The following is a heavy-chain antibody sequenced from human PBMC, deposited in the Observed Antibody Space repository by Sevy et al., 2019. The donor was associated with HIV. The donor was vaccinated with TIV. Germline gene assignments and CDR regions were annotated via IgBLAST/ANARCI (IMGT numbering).Heavy chain of an antibody. CDR3: ASHHCSGGSCYSDAFDI. V-gene: IGHV3-23*01. D-gene: IGHD2-15*01. CDR2: INGKGRST. CDR1: GFTFSGYA. J-gene: IGHJ3*02. Sequence: GGSLRLSCAASGFTFSGYAMNWVRQAPGKGLEWVSAINGKGRSTHYADSVEGRLTISRDNSKNTLYLQMNSLRAEDTAVYYCASHHCSGGSCYSDAFDIWGQGTMVTVSS.